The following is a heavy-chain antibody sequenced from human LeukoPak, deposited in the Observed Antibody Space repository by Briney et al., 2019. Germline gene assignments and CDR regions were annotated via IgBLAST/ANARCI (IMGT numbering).Heavy chain of an antibody. Sequence: GGSLRLSCAASGFTVSRNYMSWVRQAPGKGLEWVSVISSGDTTYYADSVKGRFTISRDSSKNTLYLKMNSLRAEDTAVYFCARGPRLERHGMDVWGQGTTVTVSS. V-gene: IGHV3-66*01. CDR3: ARGPRLERHGMDV. CDR1: GFTVSRNY. J-gene: IGHJ6*02. CDR2: ISSGDTT. D-gene: IGHD1-1*01.